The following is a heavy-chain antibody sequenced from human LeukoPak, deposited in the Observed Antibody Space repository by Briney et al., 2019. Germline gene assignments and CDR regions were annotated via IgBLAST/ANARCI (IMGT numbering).Heavy chain of an antibody. D-gene: IGHD2-2*01. V-gene: IGHV3-30*04. CDR1: GFTFSSYA. J-gene: IGHJ4*02. Sequence: GGSLRLSCAASGFTFSSYAMHWVRQAPGKGLEWVAVISYDGSNKYYADSVKGRFTISRDNSKNTLYLQMNRLRAEDTAVYYCARDLGTHCSSTSCPRGAFDYWGQGTLVTVSS. CDR3: ARDLGTHCSSTSCPRGAFDY. CDR2: ISYDGSNK.